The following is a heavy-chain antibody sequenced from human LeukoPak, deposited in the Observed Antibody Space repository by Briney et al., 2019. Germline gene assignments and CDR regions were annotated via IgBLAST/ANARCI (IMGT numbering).Heavy chain of an antibody. Sequence: PGGSLRLSCAASGFTFSSYAMHWVRQAPGKGLERVAVISYDGSNKYYADSVKGRFTISRDNSKNTLYLQMNSLRAEDTAVYYCATPITANDGDYWGQGTLVTVSS. J-gene: IGHJ4*02. CDR3: ATPITANDGDY. CDR1: GFTFSSYA. CDR2: ISYDGSNK. V-gene: IGHV3-30-3*01. D-gene: IGHD1-20*01.